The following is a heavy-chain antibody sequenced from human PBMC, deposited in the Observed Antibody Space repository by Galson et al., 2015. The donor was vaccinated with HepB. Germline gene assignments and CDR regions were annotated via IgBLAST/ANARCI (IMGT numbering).Heavy chain of an antibody. Sequence: SLRLSCAISRPSFGDFAIGWVRRAPGKGLEWVGFIRSNNYGGTIRYAASLRGRFRISRDDSKNIAYLQMTSLSTDATAVYFCTSANFDGPFDLWGQGPRVTLSS. CDR3: TSANFDGPFDL. D-gene: IGHD1-7*01. CDR1: RPSFGDFA. J-gene: IGHJ5*02. CDR2: IRSNNYGGTI. V-gene: IGHV3-49*04.